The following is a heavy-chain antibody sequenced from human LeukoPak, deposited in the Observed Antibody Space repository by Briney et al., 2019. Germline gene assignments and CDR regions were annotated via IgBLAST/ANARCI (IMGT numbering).Heavy chain of an antibody. CDR2: ISGSGSTI. Sequence: GGSLRPSGAASGFAFSDYYRSWICQAPGKGREWVSYISGSGSTIYYADSVKGRFTPSRHNAKNSLYLQINSLRADDTAVYYCARVRFNGYYMDVWGKGTTVTVSS. CDR1: GFAFSDYY. V-gene: IGHV3-11*01. CDR3: ARVRFNGYYMDV. J-gene: IGHJ6*03. D-gene: IGHD3-3*01.